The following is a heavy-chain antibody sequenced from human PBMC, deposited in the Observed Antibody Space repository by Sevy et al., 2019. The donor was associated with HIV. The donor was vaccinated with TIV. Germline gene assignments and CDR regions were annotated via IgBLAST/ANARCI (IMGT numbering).Heavy chain of an antibody. CDR3: ARGGEGVVPSPVIGLGPWAKYWSFDL. V-gene: IGHV4-34*01. J-gene: IGHJ2*01. CDR2: VDH. CDR1: GGSFGGFS. D-gene: IGHD3-3*01. Sequence: SETLSLTCAVSGGSFGGFSWNWIRQPPGKGLEWIGEVDHYNPSLKSRVTISLDTSKNQFSLKLNSMTAADTAVYYCARGGEGVVPSPVIGLGPWAKYWSFDLWGRGTLVTVSS.